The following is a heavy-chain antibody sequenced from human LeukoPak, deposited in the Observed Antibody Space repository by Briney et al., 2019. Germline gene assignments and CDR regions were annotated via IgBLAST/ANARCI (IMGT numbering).Heavy chain of an antibody. CDR2: IYTSGST. V-gene: IGHV4-61*02. J-gene: IGHJ6*03. CDR3: ARTAPGTHFGGYYYYMDV. CDR1: GGSISSGSYY. D-gene: IGHD1/OR15-1a*01. Sequence: PSQTLSLTCTVSGGSISSGSYYWSWIRQPAGKGLEWIGRIYTSGSTNYNPSLKSRVTISVDTSKNQFSLKLSSVTAADTAVYYCARTAPGTHFGGYYYYMDVWGKGTTVTVSS.